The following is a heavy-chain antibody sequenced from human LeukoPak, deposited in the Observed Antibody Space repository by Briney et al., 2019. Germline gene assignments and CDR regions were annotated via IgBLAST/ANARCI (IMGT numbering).Heavy chain of an antibody. D-gene: IGHD6-6*01. V-gene: IGHV1-69*05. CDR2: IIPIFGTA. J-gene: IGHJ4*02. Sequence: AASVKVSCKASGGTFSSYAISWVRQAPGQGLEWMGGIIPIFGTANYAQKFQGRVTITTDESTSTAYMELSSLRSEDTAVYYCARGPSSSSLSDYWGQGTLVTVSS. CDR3: ARGPSSSSLSDY. CDR1: GGTFSSYA.